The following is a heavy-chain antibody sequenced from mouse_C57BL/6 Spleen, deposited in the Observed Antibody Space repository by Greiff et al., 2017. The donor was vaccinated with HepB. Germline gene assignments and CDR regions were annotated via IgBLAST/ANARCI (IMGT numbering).Heavy chain of an antibody. CDR2: ISSGGSYT. CDR3: ARHPYY. Sequence: EVQLVESGGDLVKPGGSLKLSCAASGFTFSSYGMSWVRQTPDKRLEWVATISSGGSYTYYPDSVKGRFTISRDNAKNTLYLQMSSLKSEDTAMYYCARHPYYWGQGTSVTVSS. V-gene: IGHV5-6*01. J-gene: IGHJ4*01. CDR1: GFTFSSYG.